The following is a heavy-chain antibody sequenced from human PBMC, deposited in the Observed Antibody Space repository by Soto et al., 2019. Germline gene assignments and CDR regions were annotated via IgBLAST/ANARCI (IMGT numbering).Heavy chain of an antibody. J-gene: IGHJ4*02. Sequence: SETLSLTCRVSGSSITNSFYWGWIRQSPEKGLEWIGSISHTGRTSYNPSLKSRVSISVDTSKNQFSLTLTSVTAADTAVYYCARDPANLALAVAYFDSWGQGTLVTVSS. CDR3: ARDPANLALAVAYFDS. CDR1: GSSITNSFY. CDR2: ISHTGRT. D-gene: IGHD2-15*01. V-gene: IGHV4-38-2*02.